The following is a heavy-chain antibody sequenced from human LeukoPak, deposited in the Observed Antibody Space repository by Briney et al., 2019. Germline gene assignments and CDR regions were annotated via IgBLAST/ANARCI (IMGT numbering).Heavy chain of an antibody. CDR2: IYTNGRT. V-gene: IGHV4-61*02. J-gene: IGHJ4*02. D-gene: IGHD6-13*01. CDR1: GGSISSGSYH. Sequence: KPSQTLSLTCTVSGGSISSGSYHWSWIRQPAGKGLEWIGRIYTNGRTNYNPSLKGRVTISVDTSKNQFSLKLNSVSAADTAVYYCARDGYSSSPADSWGQGTLVTVSS. CDR3: ARDGYSSSPADS.